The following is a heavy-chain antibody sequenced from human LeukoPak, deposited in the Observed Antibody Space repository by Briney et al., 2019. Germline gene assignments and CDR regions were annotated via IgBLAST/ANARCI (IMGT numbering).Heavy chain of an antibody. CDR1: GYTFTSYY. CDR2: INPSGGST. J-gene: IGHJ5*02. V-gene: IGHV1-46*01. Sequence: VASVKVSCKASGYTFTSYYMHWVRQAPGQGLEWMGIINPSGGSTSYAQKFQGRVTMTRDNSTSTVYMELSSLRSEDTAVYYCARVSRITIFVFDPWGQGTLVTVSS. D-gene: IGHD3-9*01. CDR3: ARVSRITIFVFDP.